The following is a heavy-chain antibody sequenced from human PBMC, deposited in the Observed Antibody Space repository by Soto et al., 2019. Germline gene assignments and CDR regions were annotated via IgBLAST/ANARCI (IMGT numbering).Heavy chain of an antibody. CDR1: EFTFISSF. Sequence: GGSLRLSCIASEFTFISSFMTWVRQAPGKGLEWVSVIYSAGSTYYADSVKGRFAISRDNSKNTLFLQMNSLRAEDTAVYYCARLRLDGAVAGNHYFDFWGLGTLVTVSS. J-gene: IGHJ4*02. CDR2: IYSAGST. CDR3: ARLRLDGAVAGNHYFDF. D-gene: IGHD6-13*01. V-gene: IGHV3-53*01.